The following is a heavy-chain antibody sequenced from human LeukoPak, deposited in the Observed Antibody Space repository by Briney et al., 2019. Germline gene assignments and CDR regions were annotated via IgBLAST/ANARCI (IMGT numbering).Heavy chain of an antibody. V-gene: IGHV3-48*01. D-gene: IGHD1-1*01. CDR3: ARGRHWSPFDP. CDR2: ISSSSSTI. Sequence: GGSLRLSCAASGFTFSSYSMNWVRQAPGKGLEWVSYISSSSSTIYYADSVKGRFTISRDNAKNSLYLQMNSLRAEDTAVYYCARGRHWSPFDPWGQGTLVTVSS. CDR1: GFTFSSYS. J-gene: IGHJ5*02.